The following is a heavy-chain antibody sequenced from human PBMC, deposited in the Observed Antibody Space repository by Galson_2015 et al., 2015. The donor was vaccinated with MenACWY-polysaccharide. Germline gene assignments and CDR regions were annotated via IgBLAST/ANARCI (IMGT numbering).Heavy chain of an antibody. CDR2: MSSNGGA. CDR3: AREPTYSGSFGWFDS. J-gene: IGHJ5*01. D-gene: IGHD1-26*01. Sequence: SEPLSLTCTVSGASVSSTTDSWSWLRQPPGKGLEWIGFMSSNGGANRNPSLKSRVTISIDTSKNQFSLRLNSVTAADTAMYYCAREPTYSGSFGWFDSWCQGTLVTVSP. V-gene: IGHV4-61*01. CDR1: GASVSSTTDS.